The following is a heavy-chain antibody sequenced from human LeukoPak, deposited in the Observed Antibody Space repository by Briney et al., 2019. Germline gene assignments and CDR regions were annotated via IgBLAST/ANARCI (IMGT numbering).Heavy chain of an antibody. CDR2: INHSGST. CDR1: GGSISSSSFY. J-gene: IGHJ6*02. D-gene: IGHD6-19*01. CDR3: ARWDSSGWYYYYYGMDV. Sequence: SETLSLTCTVSGGSISSSSFYWSWIRQPPGKGLEWIGEINHSGSTNYNPSLKSRVTISVDTSKNQFSLKLSSVTAADTAVYYCARWDSSGWYYYYYGMDVWGQGTTVTVSS. V-gene: IGHV4-39*07.